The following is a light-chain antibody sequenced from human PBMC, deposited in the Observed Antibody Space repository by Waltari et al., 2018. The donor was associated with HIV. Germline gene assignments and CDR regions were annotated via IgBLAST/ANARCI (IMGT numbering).Light chain of an antibody. J-gene: IGLJ3*02. CDR3: ATWDHRLNGWV. CDR1: SSNIGSDA. V-gene: IGLV1-44*01. Sequence: QAVLTQPPSAPGTPGQRITISCSGSSSNIGSDAVNWYQQLPGTAPKLLIYNNKQRPSGVPDRFSASKSGTSASLAISGLQSEDEADYYCATWDHRLNGWVFGGGTKLTVL. CDR2: NNK.